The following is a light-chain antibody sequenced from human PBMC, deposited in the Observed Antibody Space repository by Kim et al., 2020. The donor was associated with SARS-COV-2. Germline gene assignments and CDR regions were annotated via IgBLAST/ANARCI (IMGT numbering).Light chain of an antibody. CDR3: GTWDSSLSAVV. V-gene: IGLV1-51*01. J-gene: IGLJ2*01. Sequence: QSVLTQPPSVSAAPGQKVTISCSGSSSNIGNSYVSWYQQLPGTAPKLLIYDNNKRPSGIPDRFSGSKSDTSATLGITGLQTGDEADYYCGTWDSSLSAVVFGGGTQLTVL. CDR2: DNN. CDR1: SSNIGNSY.